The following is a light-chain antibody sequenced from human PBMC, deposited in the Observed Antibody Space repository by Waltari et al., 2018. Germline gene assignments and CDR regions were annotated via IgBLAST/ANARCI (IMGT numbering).Light chain of an antibody. V-gene: IGLV2-23*02. CDR2: EVF. CDR3: CSYAGRGTYV. J-gene: IGLJ1*01. Sequence: QSALTQPASVFGTPGQSNTIPRAVTPSVVGNYDLVPWYQHRPGEAPKLLIGEVFHRPPDISRRFSGSKSGSTASLTISGLQPEDEADYYCCSYAGRGTYVFGSGTKVTV. CDR1: PSVVGNYDL.